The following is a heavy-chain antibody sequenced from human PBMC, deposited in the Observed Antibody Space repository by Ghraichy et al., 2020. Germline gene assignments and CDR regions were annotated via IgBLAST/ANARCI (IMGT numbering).Heavy chain of an antibody. CDR1: GGSISSSSYY. CDR3: ARHGGYCTNGVCYFDY. D-gene: IGHD2-8*01. V-gene: IGHV4-39*07. CDR2: IYYSGST. Sequence: ESLNISCTVSGGSISSSSYYWGWIRQPPGKGLEWIGSIYYSGSTYYNPSLKSRVTISVDTSKNQFSLKLSSVTAADTAVYYCARHGGYCTNGVCYFDYWGQGTLVTVSS. J-gene: IGHJ4*02.